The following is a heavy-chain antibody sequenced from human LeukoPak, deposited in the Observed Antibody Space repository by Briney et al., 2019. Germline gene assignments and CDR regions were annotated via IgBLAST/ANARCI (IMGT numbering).Heavy chain of an antibody. Sequence: SETLSLTCTVSGGSISSSSYYWGWIRQPPGKGLEWIGSIYYSGSTYYNPSLKSRVTISVDTSKNQFSLKLSSVTAADTAVYYCARAREYSSSLFDYWGQGTLVTVSS. CDR1: GGSISSSSYY. D-gene: IGHD6-6*01. CDR2: IYYSGST. J-gene: IGHJ4*02. V-gene: IGHV4-39*07. CDR3: ARAREYSSSLFDY.